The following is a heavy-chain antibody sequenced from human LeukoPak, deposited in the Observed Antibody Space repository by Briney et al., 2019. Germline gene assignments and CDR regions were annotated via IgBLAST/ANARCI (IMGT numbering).Heavy chain of an antibody. D-gene: IGHD3-10*01. Sequence: SETPSLTCAVHGGSFSGYYWSWIRQPPGKGLEWIGEINHSGSTNYNPPLKSRVTISVDTSKNQFSLKLSSVTAADTAVYYCARGGDYNWFDPWGQGTLVTVSS. CDR1: GGSFSGYY. J-gene: IGHJ5*02. CDR3: ARGGDYNWFDP. CDR2: INHSGST. V-gene: IGHV4-34*01.